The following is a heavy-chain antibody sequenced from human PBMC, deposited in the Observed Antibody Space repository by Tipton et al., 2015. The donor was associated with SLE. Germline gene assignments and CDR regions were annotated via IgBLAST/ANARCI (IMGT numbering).Heavy chain of an antibody. CDR2: IYPGDSDT. CDR1: GYTFANFW. V-gene: IGHV5-51*01. Sequence: QLVQSGAEVKKPGESLKISCRVSGYTFANFWISWVRQTPGKGLEWMGFIYPGDSDTKYSPSFEGQVTISADKSTSTAYLQWSSLKASDTAMYYCARRAGGYYIFDHWGQGTLVTVSS. D-gene: IGHD3-22*01. CDR3: ARRAGGYYIFDH. J-gene: IGHJ4*02.